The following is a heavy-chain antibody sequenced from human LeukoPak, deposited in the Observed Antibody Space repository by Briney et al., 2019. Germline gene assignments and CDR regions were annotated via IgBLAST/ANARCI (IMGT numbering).Heavy chain of an antibody. J-gene: IGHJ6*02. CDR3: ARAISYYDILTGYYYYYGMDV. CDR2: ISRSGSTI. Sequence: GGSLRLSCAASGFTFSDYYMSWIRQAPGKGLEWVSYISRSGSTIYYADSVKGRFTISRDNAKNSLYLQMNSLRAEDTAVYYCARAISYYDILTGYYYYYGMDVWGQGTTVTVSS. CDR1: GFTFSDYY. V-gene: IGHV3-11*01. D-gene: IGHD3-9*01.